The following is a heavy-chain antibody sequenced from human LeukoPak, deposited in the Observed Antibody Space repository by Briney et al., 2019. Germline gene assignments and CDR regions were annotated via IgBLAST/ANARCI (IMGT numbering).Heavy chain of an antibody. V-gene: IGHV4-59*01. Sequence: SETLSLTCTVSGGSMSRYYWSWIRQPPGKGLEWIGYIYYTGSINYNPSLKSRVTISVDTSKNQFSLKLSSVTAADTAVYYCARSRFGELLTGVPPDYWGQGTLVTVSS. D-gene: IGHD3-10*01. CDR2: IYYTGSI. J-gene: IGHJ4*02. CDR1: GGSMSRYY. CDR3: ARSRFGELLTGVPPDY.